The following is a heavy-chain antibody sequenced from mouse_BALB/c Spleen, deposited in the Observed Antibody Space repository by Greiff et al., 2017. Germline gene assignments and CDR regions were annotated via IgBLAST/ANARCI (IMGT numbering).Heavy chain of an antibody. Sequence: EVHLVESGGDLVKPGGSLKLSCAASGFTFSSYGMSWVRQTPDKRLEWVATISSGGSYTYYPDSVKGRFTISRDTAKNTLYLQMSSLKSEDTAMYYCARPNYDYDSEGLAYWGQGTRVTVSA. V-gene: IGHV5-6*01. J-gene: IGHJ3*01. D-gene: IGHD2-4*01. CDR1: GFTFSSYG. CDR3: ARPNYDYDSEGLAY. CDR2: ISSGGSYT.